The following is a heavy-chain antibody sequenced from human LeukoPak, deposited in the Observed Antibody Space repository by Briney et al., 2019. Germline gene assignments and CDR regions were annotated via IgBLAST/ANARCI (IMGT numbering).Heavy chain of an antibody. CDR1: GYTFTSYD. CDR2: MNPNSGNT. D-gene: IGHD3/OR15-3a*01. CDR3: ARALSWTTESYYYMAV. Sequence: PSVKVSCKASGYTFTSYDINWVRQATGQGLEWMGWMNPNSGNTGNAQKFQGRVTMTKNTSISTAYMDLSSLRSEDTAVYYCARALSWTTESYYYMAVWGKGTTVTVS. V-gene: IGHV1-8*01. J-gene: IGHJ6*03.